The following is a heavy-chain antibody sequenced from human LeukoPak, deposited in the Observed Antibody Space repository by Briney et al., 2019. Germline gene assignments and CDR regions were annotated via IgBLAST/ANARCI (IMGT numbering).Heavy chain of an antibody. J-gene: IGHJ5*02. Sequence: SETLSLTCTVSGGSISSYVSSWIRQPAGKGLEWIGRIYTSGSTNYNPSLKSRVTMSVDTSKNQFSLKLSSVTAADTAVYYCARVRGIYSSGWLSWWFDPWGQGTLVTVSS. CDR2: IYTSGST. D-gene: IGHD6-19*01. CDR1: GGSISSYV. V-gene: IGHV4-4*07. CDR3: ARVRGIYSSGWLSWWFDP.